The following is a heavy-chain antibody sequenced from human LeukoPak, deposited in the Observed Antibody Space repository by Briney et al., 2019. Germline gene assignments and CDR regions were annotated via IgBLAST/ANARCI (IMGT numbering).Heavy chain of an antibody. Sequence: ASVKVSCKASGGTFSSYTISWVRLAPGQGLELMGRIIPILGIANYAQKFQGRVTITADKSTSTAYMELSSLRSEDTAVYYCARVDFYGDYEESDYWGQGTLVTVSS. CDR1: GGTFSSYT. CDR2: IIPILGIA. J-gene: IGHJ4*02. D-gene: IGHD4-17*01. CDR3: ARVDFYGDYEESDY. V-gene: IGHV1-69*02.